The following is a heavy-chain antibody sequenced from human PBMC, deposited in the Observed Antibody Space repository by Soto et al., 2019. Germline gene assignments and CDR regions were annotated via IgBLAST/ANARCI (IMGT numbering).Heavy chain of an antibody. Sequence: QVQLVQSGAEVKKPGASVKVSCKASGYTFTSYDINWVRQATGQGLEWMGWMNPNSGNTGYAQKFQGRVTMTRNNSISTAYRALSSLRSEYTAVYYCARERAHYGMDVWGQGTTVTVSS. D-gene: IGHD6-25*01. CDR1: GYTFTSYD. CDR3: ARERAHYGMDV. J-gene: IGHJ6*02. V-gene: IGHV1-8*01. CDR2: MNPNSGNT.